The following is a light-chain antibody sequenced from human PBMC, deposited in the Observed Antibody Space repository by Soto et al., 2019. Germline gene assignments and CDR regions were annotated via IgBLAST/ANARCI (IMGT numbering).Light chain of an antibody. CDR1: QSIANY. CDR2: GAS. Sequence: DIQMTQSPSSLSACLGRRVKITCPASQSIANYLNWYQQKPGRAPKLLIYGASNLQSGVPSHFSGSGSGTDFTLTISNLQPEDFATYSCKQSFDTPRTFGKGTKVDIK. J-gene: IGKJ1*01. V-gene: IGKV1-39*01. CDR3: KQSFDTPRT.